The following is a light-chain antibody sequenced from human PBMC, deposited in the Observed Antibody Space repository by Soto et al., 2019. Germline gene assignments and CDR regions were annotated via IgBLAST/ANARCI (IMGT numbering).Light chain of an antibody. V-gene: IGKV3-20*01. Sequence: EIVLTQSPGTLSLSPGDEATLSCRASQSFSSSYLAWFQQKPGQAPRLLMYGASSRATGIPDRFRGSGSGTDFTLTISRLEPEDFAVYYCQQDLTSPTFGQGTKLEIK. CDR2: GAS. CDR1: QSFSSSY. CDR3: QQDLTSPT. J-gene: IGKJ2*01.